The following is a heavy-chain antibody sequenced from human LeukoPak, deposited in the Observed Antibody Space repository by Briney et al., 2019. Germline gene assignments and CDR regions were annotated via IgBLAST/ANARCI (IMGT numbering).Heavy chain of an antibody. Sequence: SETLSLTCTVSGGSISSYYWSWIRQPPGKGLEWIGYIYYSGSTYYNPSLKSRVTISVDRSKNQFSLKLSSVTAADTAVYYCARSSNYYDSSGYYVPFDYWGQGTLVTVSS. J-gene: IGHJ4*02. V-gene: IGHV4-59*12. D-gene: IGHD3-22*01. CDR3: ARSSNYYDSSGYYVPFDY. CDR2: IYYSGST. CDR1: GGSISSYY.